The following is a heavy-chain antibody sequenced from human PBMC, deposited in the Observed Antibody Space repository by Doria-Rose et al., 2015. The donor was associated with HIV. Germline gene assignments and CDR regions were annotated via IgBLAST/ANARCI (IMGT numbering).Heavy chain of an antibody. CDR2: ISSSSEYI. CDR1: GFTFSRYS. V-gene: IGHV3-21*03. D-gene: IGHD3-22*01. Sequence: PGGSLRLSCAASGFTFSRYSMNWVRQAPGKGLEWVSSISSSSEYIYYVDSVQGRFTISRDNAKNSVYLQMYSLRTEDTAVYYCARDHYDSGGYYRDWGQGTLVTVSS. J-gene: IGHJ4*02. CDR3: ARDHYDSGGYYRD.